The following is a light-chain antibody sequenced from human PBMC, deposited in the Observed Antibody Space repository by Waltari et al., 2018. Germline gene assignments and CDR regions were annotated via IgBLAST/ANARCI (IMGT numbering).Light chain of an antibody. Sequence: SSELTQDPAVSVALGPTVRITCQGDSLRIYYANWYPQKPGQAPVLLIHGNNNRPSGIPDRFSGSSSENSASLTITGAQAEDEADYYCNSRDTSGDHWLFGGGTKVTVL. CDR1: SLRIYY. CDR3: NSRDTSGDHWL. V-gene: IGLV3-19*01. CDR2: GNN. J-gene: IGLJ2*01.